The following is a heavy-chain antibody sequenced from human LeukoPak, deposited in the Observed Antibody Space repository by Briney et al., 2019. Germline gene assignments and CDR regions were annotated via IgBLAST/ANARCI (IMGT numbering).Heavy chain of an antibody. J-gene: IGHJ4*02. V-gene: IGHV3-53*01. CDR3: ARGVEPLAANTLAY. CDR2: LYSDGNT. CDR1: GFTFSSHA. Sequence: PGGSLRLSCAASGFTFSSHAMSWVRQAPGKGLEWVSVLYSDGNTKYADSVQGRFTISRDNSKNTLYLEMNSLSPDDTAVYYCARGVEPLAANTLAYWGQGTLVTVSS. D-gene: IGHD1-14*01.